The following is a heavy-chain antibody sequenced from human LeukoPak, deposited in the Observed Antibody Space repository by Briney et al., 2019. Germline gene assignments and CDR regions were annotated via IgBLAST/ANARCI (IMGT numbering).Heavy chain of an antibody. D-gene: IGHD6-19*01. CDR1: GFTFSSYA. Sequence: GGSLILSCAASGFTFSSYAMSWVRQAPGKGLEWVSSISGSGDSTYYADSVKGRSTISRDNSKNTLYLQMNGLRAEDTALYYCAIVIAVAGPATFYWGQGTLATVSS. CDR3: AIVIAVAGPATFY. V-gene: IGHV3-23*01. CDR2: ISGSGDST. J-gene: IGHJ4*02.